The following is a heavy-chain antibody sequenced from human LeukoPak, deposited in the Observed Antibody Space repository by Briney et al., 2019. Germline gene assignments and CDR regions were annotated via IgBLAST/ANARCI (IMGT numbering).Heavy chain of an antibody. CDR3: AKDAQRGFDYSNSLDK. Sequence: GGSLRLSCATSGFTYSHYGMHWVRQAPGKGLEWVAVIWSDGTNTYYGDPVKGRFTISRDNFQRTVYLQMNSLRAEDTAVYSCAKDAQRGFDYSNSLDKWGQGTLVTVSS. CDR2: IWSDGTNT. V-gene: IGHV3-33*06. CDR1: GFTYSHYG. J-gene: IGHJ4*02. D-gene: IGHD4-11*01.